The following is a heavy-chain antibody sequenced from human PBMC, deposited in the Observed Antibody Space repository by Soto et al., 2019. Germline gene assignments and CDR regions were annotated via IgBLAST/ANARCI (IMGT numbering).Heavy chain of an antibody. D-gene: IGHD3-10*01. CDR2: ISGSGGST. CDR1: GFTFSSYA. Sequence: GGSLRLSCAASGFTFSSYAMSWVRQAPGKGLEWVSAISGSGGSTYYADSVKGRFTISRDNSKNTLFLQMNSLRAEDTAIYYCAKLGSSAWSPHYYFDYWGQGTLVTVSS. V-gene: IGHV3-23*01. J-gene: IGHJ4*02. CDR3: AKLGSSAWSPHYYFDY.